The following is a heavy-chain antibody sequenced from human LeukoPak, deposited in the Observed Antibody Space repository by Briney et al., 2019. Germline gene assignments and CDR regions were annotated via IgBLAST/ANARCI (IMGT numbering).Heavy chain of an antibody. Sequence: GGSLRLSCAASGFTFSGSAMHWVRQASGKGLEWVGRIRSKANSYATAYAASVKGRFTISRDNSKNTLYLQMNSLRAEDTAVYYCAKDGGHRLWFGELLSYFDYWGQGTLVTVSS. CDR3: AKDGGHRLWFGELLSYFDY. V-gene: IGHV3-73*01. CDR1: GFTFSGSA. J-gene: IGHJ4*02. D-gene: IGHD3-10*01. CDR2: IRSKANSYAT.